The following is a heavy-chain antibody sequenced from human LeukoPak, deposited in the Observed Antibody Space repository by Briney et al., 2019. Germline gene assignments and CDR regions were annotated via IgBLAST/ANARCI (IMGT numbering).Heavy chain of an antibody. V-gene: IGHV3-21*04. CDR2: ITRDSIYT. D-gene: IGHD1-26*01. J-gene: IGHJ3*02. CDR3: AKDWSIVGATFAFDI. Sequence: PGGSLRLSCAASGFTFSNYNMNWVRQTPGKGLEWVSSITRDSIYTFYADSVKGRFTISRDNSKNTLYLQMDSLRAEDTAVYYCAKDWSIVGATFAFDIWGQGTMVTVSS. CDR1: GFTFSNYN.